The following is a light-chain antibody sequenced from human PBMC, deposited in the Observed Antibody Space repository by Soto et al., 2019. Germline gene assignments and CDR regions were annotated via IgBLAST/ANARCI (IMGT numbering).Light chain of an antibody. V-gene: IGKV1-39*01. CDR3: QQSYIAPYT. CDR2: GAS. CDR1: QSIARF. Sequence: DLQMTQSPSSLSAAVGDRVTITCRASQSIARFLNWYQQKPGEVPKLLIFGASYLRSGVPSRFSGSGSGPHFALTITSLQPEDFATYFCQQSYIAPYTFGQGTNL. J-gene: IGKJ2*01.